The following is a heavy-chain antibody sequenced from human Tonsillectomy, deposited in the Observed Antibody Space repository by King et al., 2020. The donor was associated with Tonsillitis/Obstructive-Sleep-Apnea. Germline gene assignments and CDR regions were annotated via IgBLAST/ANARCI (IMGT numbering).Heavy chain of an antibody. Sequence: QLVQSGGGVVQPGRSLRLSCAASEFTLSSYAMQWARQAPGKGLEWVAVISKYARNKYYADSGKGRFTISRDNSKNTLYLQMNSLSAEDTAVYYCVRETYSQIYFDYWGQGTLVTVSS. V-gene: IGHV3-30*01. CDR2: ISKYARNK. D-gene: IGHD4-11*01. CDR3: VRETYSQIYFDY. J-gene: IGHJ4*02. CDR1: EFTLSSYA.